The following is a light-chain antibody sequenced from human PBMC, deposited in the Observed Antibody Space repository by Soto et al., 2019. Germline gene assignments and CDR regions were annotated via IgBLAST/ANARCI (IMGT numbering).Light chain of an antibody. CDR2: GAS. CDR1: QSVSSD. Sequence: EIVMTQSPATLSVSPGEGVTLSCRGSQSVSSDLGWYQQKPGQTPRLLIYGASTRATGIPARFSGSGSGTEFTLTISSLQSEDFAVYYCQQYNRWPQTFGQGTKVDIK. CDR3: QQYNRWPQT. J-gene: IGKJ1*01. V-gene: IGKV3-15*01.